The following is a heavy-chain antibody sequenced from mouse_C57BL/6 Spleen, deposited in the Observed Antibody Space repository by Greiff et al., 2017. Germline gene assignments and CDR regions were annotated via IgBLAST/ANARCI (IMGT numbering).Heavy chain of an antibody. D-gene: IGHD1-1*01. CDR3: ARSEAITTGWFDY. Sequence: VKLVESGAELARPGASVKLSCKASGYTFTSYGISWVKQRTGQGLEWIGEIYPRSGNTYYNEKFKGKATLTADKSSSTAYMELRSLTSEDSAVYYCARSEAITTGWFDYWGQGTTLTVSS. CDR2: IYPRSGNT. CDR1: GYTFTSYG. V-gene: IGHV1-81*01. J-gene: IGHJ2*01.